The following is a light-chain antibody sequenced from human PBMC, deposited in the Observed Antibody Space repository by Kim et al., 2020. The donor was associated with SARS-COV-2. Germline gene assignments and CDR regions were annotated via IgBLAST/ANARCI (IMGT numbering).Light chain of an antibody. Sequence: SVAAGERATFSCRASQSINTKLAWYQQKPGQAPRLLISDASTRATGIPARFSGSGSGTEFTLTISSLQSEDFAVYYCQQYNDWPLTFGGGTKVEI. CDR2: DAS. J-gene: IGKJ4*01. CDR3: QQYNDWPLT. CDR1: QSINTK. V-gene: IGKV3D-15*01.